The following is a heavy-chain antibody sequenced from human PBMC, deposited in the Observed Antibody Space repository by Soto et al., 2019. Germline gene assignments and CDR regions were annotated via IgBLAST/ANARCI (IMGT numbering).Heavy chain of an antibody. V-gene: IGHV4-39*01. CDR1: GGSISSSSYY. CDR3: ARPGYYYDRSCYYSVDAFGI. J-gene: IGHJ3*02. CDR2: IYYSGST. D-gene: IGHD3-22*01. Sequence: QLQLQESGPGLVKPSETLSLTCTVSGGSISSSSYYWGWIRQPPGKGLEWIGSIYYSGSTYYNPSLKRPVTISVDTSKNQFSRMLSSVTAADTAVYYCARPGYYYDRSCYYSVDAFGIWGQVTMVPGSA.